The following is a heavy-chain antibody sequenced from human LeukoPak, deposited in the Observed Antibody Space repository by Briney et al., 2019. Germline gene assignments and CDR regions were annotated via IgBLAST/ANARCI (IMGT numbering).Heavy chain of an antibody. CDR2: VYHSSST. V-gene: IGHV4-59*12. CDR1: GASISDYW. D-gene: IGHD2-2*01. CDR3: AREGCSSISCHDY. J-gene: IGHJ4*02. Sequence: SETLSLTCSVSGASISDYWWSWIRQPPGKGLEYIGFVYHSSSTNYNPSLKSRVTMSLDTSKNQFSLKLSSVTAADTAVYYCAREGCSSISCHDYWGQGTLVTVSS.